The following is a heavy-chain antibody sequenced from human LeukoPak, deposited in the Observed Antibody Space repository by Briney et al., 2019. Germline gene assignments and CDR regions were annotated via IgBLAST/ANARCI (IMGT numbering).Heavy chain of an antibody. CDR3: ARDHDSGYAGQDY. Sequence: GGSLRLSCAASGFTFSSYGMHWVRQAPGKGLEWVAFIRYDGSNKYYADSVKGRFTISRDNSKNTLYLQMNSLRAEDTAVYYCARDHDSGYAGQDYWGQGTLVTVSS. V-gene: IGHV3-30*02. CDR2: IRYDGSNK. D-gene: IGHD5-12*01. CDR1: GFTFSSYG. J-gene: IGHJ4*02.